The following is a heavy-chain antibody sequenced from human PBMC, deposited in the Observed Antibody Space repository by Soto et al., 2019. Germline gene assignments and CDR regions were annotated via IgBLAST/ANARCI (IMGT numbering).Heavy chain of an antibody. J-gene: IGHJ5*02. D-gene: IGHD2-15*01. CDR3: AREGRYCSGGSCSEGNWFDP. CDR1: GGTFSSYA. Sequence: QVQLVQSGAEVKKPGSSVKVSCKASGGTFSSYAISWVRQAPGQGLEWMGGIIPIFGTANYAQKFQGRVTITADESMSTAYMELSSLRSEDTAVYYCAREGRYCSGGSCSEGNWFDPWGQGTLVTVSS. CDR2: IIPIFGTA. V-gene: IGHV1-69*12.